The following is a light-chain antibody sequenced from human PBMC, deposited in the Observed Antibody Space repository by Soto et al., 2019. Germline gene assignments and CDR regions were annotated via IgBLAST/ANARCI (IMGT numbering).Light chain of an antibody. Sequence: EIVLTQSPATLSVSPGERATLSCSASQSVSSNLAWYQQKPGQAPRLLIYGASTRATGIPARFSGSGSGTEFTLTISSLQSEDYAVYYCQQYNKWPPLTFGGGTKVDIK. CDR1: QSVSSN. V-gene: IGKV3-15*01. CDR3: QQYNKWPPLT. CDR2: GAS. J-gene: IGKJ4*01.